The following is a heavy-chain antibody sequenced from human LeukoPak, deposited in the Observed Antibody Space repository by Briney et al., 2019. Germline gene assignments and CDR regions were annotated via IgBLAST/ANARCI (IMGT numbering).Heavy chain of an antibody. CDR2: IYYSGST. CDR1: GGSISSYY. Sequence: SSETLSLTCTVSGGSISSYYWSWIRQPPGKGLEWIGYIYYSGSTNYNPSLKSRVTISVDTSKNQFSLKLSSVTAADTAVYYCARCRDGYNFLDYWGQGTRSPSPQ. J-gene: IGHJ4*02. CDR3: ARCRDGYNFLDY. D-gene: IGHD5-24*01. V-gene: IGHV4-59*08.